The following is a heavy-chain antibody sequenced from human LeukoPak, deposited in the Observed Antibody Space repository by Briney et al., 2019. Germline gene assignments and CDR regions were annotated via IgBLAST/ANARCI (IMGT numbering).Heavy chain of an antibody. CDR1: GGSFSGYY. Sequence: SETLSLTCAVYGGSFSGYYWSWIRQPPGKGLEWIGEINHSGSTNYNPPLKSRVTISVDTSKNQFSLRLSSVTAADTAVYYCARLRNTALIKDWTSFHFDSWGQGTLVTVS. CDR2: INHSGST. J-gene: IGHJ4*02. V-gene: IGHV4-34*01. CDR3: ARLRNTALIKDWTSFHFDS. D-gene: IGHD5-18*01.